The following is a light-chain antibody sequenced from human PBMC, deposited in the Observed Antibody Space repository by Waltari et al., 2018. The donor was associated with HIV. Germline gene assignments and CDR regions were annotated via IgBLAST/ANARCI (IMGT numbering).Light chain of an antibody. V-gene: IGLV1-44*01. CDR3: AAWDDSLDGYV. CDR1: SSNIERNT. J-gene: IGLJ1*01. Sequence: QSVLTQPPSASGTPGQRVTISCSGSSSNIERNTVNWYQQFPGTTPKVVIYSSNQRPTGGPDRFSVARSGTSASLAISGLQSEEEAHYYCAAWDDSLDGYVFGPGTEVTVL. CDR2: SSN.